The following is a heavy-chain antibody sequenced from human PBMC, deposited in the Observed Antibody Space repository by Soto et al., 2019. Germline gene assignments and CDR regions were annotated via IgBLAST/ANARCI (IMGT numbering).Heavy chain of an antibody. Sequence: ASVKVSCKASGGTFSSYAISWVRQAPGQGLGWMGGIIPIFGTANYAQKFQGRVTITADESTSTAYMELSSLRSEDTAVYYCARDIRITIFGPYGMDVWGQGTTVTVSS. CDR1: GGTFSSYA. J-gene: IGHJ6*02. D-gene: IGHD3-3*01. CDR3: ARDIRITIFGPYGMDV. V-gene: IGHV1-69*13. CDR2: IIPIFGTA.